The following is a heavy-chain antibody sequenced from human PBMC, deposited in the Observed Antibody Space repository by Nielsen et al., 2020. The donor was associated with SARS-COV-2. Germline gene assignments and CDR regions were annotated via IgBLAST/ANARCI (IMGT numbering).Heavy chain of an antibody. CDR2: IYYSGST. CDR3: AGDDRRNYYYGMDV. CDR1: GGSISSGGYY. Sequence: SETLSLTCTVSGGSISSGGYYWSWIRQHPGKGLEWIGYIYYSGSTYYNPSLKSRVTISVDTSKNQFSLKLSSVTAADTAVYYCAGDDRRNYYYGMDVWGQGTTVTVSS. J-gene: IGHJ6*02. V-gene: IGHV4-31*03.